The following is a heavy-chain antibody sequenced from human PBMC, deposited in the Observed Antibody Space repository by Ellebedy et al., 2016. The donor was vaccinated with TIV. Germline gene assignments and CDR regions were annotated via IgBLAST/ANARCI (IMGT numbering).Heavy chain of an antibody. CDR1: GGSIRSYY. J-gene: IGHJ6*02. CDR2: VHYSGDT. V-gene: IGHV4-59*01. CDR3: ARFANSYGLDV. Sequence: MPGGSLRLSCTVSGGSIRSYYWSWIRQPPGKGLEWIGYVHYSGDTNYKPSLKSRVSMSVDTSKNQFSLKLSSVTAADTAVYYCARFANSYGLDVWGQGTTVTVSS.